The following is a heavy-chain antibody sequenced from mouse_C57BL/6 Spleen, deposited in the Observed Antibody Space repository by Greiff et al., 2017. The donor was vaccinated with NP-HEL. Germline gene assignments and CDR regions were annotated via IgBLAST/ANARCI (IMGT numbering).Heavy chain of an antibody. Sequence: QVQLQQSGPELVKPGASVKISCKASGYAFSSSWMNWVKQRPGKGLEWIGRIYPGDGDTNYNGKFKGKATLTADKASSTAYMQLSSLTSEDSAVYFCERGGGTFAYWGQGTLVTVSA. D-gene: IGHD4-1*01. CDR3: ERGGGTFAY. CDR2: IYPGDGDT. J-gene: IGHJ3*01. V-gene: IGHV1-82*01. CDR1: GYAFSSSW.